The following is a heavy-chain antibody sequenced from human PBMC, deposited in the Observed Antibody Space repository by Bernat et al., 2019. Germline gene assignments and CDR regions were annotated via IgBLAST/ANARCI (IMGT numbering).Heavy chain of an antibody. CDR3: ARTVTFGGVIGYFDY. CDR1: GFAFSNYA. V-gene: IGHV3-66*01. Sequence: VQLVESGGGVVQPGRSLKISCAASGFAFSNYAMHWVRQAPGKGLEWVSVIYSGGSTYYADSVKGRFTISRDNSKNTLYLQMNSLRAEDTAVYYCARTVTFGGVIGYFDYWGQGTLVTVSS. J-gene: IGHJ4*02. D-gene: IGHD3-16*02. CDR2: IYSGGST.